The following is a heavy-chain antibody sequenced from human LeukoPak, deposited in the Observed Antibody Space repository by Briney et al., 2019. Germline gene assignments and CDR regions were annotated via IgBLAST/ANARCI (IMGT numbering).Heavy chain of an antibody. CDR3: AGGRGQIINY. V-gene: IGHV3-13*01. CDR1: GFTFDRYD. Sequence: GGSLRLSCAASGFTFDRYDLHWVRQVPGKCLEWVSAIGNAADTYYPGSVKGRFTISRENAKNSFYLQLNALRAGHTAVYFCAGGRGQIINYWGQGTLVTVSS. CDR2: IGNAADT. J-gene: IGHJ4*02.